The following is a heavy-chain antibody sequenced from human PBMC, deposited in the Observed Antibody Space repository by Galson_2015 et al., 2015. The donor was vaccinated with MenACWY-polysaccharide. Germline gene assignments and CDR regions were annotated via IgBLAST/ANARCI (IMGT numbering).Heavy chain of an antibody. CDR1: GFTFSSYA. Sequence: SLRLSCAASGFTFSSYAMSWVRQAPGKGLEWVSAISGSGGSTYYADSVKGRFTISRDNSKNTLYLQMNSLRAEDTAVYCCAKYGAIFGVVSHMDVWGKGTTVTVSS. D-gene: IGHD3-3*01. CDR2: ISGSGGST. V-gene: IGHV3-23*01. J-gene: IGHJ6*03. CDR3: AKYGAIFGVVSHMDV.